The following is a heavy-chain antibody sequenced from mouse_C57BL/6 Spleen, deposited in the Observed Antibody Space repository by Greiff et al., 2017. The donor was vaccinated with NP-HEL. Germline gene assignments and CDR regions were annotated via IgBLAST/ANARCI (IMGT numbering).Heavy chain of an antibody. Sequence: LKVSGPGILQSSQTLSLTCSFSGFSLSTSGMGVSWIRQPSGKGLEWLVHIYWDDDKRYNPSLKSRLTISKDTSSNQVFLKITSVDTAATATYYCALSTIYYDYDDYAMDYWGQGTSVTVSS. CDR1: GFSLSTSGMG. J-gene: IGHJ4*01. CDR3: ALSTIYYDYDDYAMDY. D-gene: IGHD2-4*01. V-gene: IGHV8-12*01. CDR2: IYWDDDK.